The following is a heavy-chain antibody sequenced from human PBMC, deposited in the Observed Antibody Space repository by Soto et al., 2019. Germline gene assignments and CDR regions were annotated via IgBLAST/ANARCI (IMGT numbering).Heavy chain of an antibody. CDR3: AREVIQRFDYDFWSGYGYYYYGMDV. Sequence: GASVKVSCKASGYTFTGYYMHWVRQAPGQGLEWMGWINPNSGGTNYAQKFQGRVTMTRDTSISTAYMELSRLRSDDTAVYYCAREVIQRFDYDFWSGYGYYYYGMDVWGQGTTVTVSS. CDR2: INPNSGGT. J-gene: IGHJ6*02. D-gene: IGHD3-3*01. CDR1: GYTFTGYY. V-gene: IGHV1-2*02.